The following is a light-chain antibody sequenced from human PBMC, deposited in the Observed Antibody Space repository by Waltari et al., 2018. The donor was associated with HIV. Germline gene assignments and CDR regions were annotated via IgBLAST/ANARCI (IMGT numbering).Light chain of an antibody. J-gene: IGKJ4*01. CDR3: QQYNSWPLT. Sequence: EVVLTQSPVTLSVSPGQRATLSCRASQTVGRSLAWYQQKPGQAPRLLIYGASTRATGIPARFTGSGSGTHFTLTIGSLQSEDFVVYVCQQYNSWPLTFGGGTKVDI. V-gene: IGKV3-15*01. CDR2: GAS. CDR1: QTVGRS.